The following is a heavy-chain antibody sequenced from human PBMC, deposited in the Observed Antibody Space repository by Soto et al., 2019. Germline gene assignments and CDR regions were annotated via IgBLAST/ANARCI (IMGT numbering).Heavy chain of an antibody. D-gene: IGHD7-27*01. CDR3: TGGPPNWGFDS. J-gene: IGHJ5*01. CDR2: MSPKTANT. V-gene: IGHV1-8*01. Sequence: QVQLVQSGAEVKKPGASVKVSCKASGYTFTSYDINWVRQTAGQGLEWMGWMSPKTANTGYAQKFQGRVTMTRSTSISTASMELSSLTSEDMAVYYCTGGPPNWGFDSWGQGTPVTVSS. CDR1: GYTFTSYD.